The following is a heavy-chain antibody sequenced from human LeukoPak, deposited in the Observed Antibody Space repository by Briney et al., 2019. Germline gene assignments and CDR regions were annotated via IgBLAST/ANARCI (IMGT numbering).Heavy chain of an antibody. Sequence: GGSLRLSCAASGFSFSGSAMHWVRQPPGKGLEYVSAIDSDGDSTYYANSVKGRFTISRDNSKNTLYLQMGSLTVEDTAVYYCAKAGGFFGSGSYYNEPFDYWGQGALVTVSS. CDR3: AKAGGFFGSGSYYNEPFDY. CDR2: IDSDGDST. J-gene: IGHJ4*02. V-gene: IGHV3-64*01. CDR1: GFSFSGSA. D-gene: IGHD3-10*01.